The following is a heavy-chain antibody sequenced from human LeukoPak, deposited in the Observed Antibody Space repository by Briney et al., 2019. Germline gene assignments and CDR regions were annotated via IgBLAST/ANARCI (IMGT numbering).Heavy chain of an antibody. V-gene: IGHV3-53*04. CDR3: AAEGGSNSWYYGLAY. D-gene: IGHD6-13*01. CDR1: GFTVNSNY. CDR2: IYSGGNT. Sequence: GGSLRPSCAVTGFTVNSNYMSWVRQAPGKGLEWVSVIYSGGNTYYADSVKGRFTISRHNSKNTLYLQMNSLRAEDTAVYYCAAEGGSNSWYYGLAYWGQGTLVTVSS. J-gene: IGHJ4*02.